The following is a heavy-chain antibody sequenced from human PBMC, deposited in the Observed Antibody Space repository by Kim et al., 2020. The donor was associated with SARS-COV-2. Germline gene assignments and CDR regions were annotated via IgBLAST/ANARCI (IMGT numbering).Heavy chain of an antibody. CDR3: ARDLGIGLSSSSWERSYYYGMDV. Sequence: SVKVSCKASGGTFSSYAISWVRQAPGQGLEWMGGIIPIFGTANYAQKFQGRVTITADKSTSTAYMELSSLRSEDTAVYYCARDLGIGLSSSSWERSYYYGMDVWGQGTTVTVSS. J-gene: IGHJ6*02. V-gene: IGHV1-69*06. CDR2: IIPIFGTA. CDR1: GGTFSSYA. D-gene: IGHD6-13*01.